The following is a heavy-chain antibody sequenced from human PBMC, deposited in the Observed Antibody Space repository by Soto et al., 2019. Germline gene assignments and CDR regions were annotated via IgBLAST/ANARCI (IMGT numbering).Heavy chain of an antibody. CDR1: GGSISSGGYY. CDR3: SRHVHNQGYEYYFAS. J-gene: IGHJ4*02. V-gene: IGHV4-31*03. D-gene: IGHD3-3*01. CDR2: IYYSGST. Sequence: PSETLSLTCTVSGGSISSGGYYWSWIRQHPGKRLEWIGYIYYSGSTYYNPSLKSRVTISVDTSKNQISLKLSSVTAADTSLYYCSRHVHNQGYEYYFASWGQGTLVTVSS.